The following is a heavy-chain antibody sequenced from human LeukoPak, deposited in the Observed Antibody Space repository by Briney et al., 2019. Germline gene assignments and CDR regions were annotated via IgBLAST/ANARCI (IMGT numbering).Heavy chain of an antibody. CDR1: GGTFSSYA. V-gene: IGHV1-69*05. Sequence: SVKVSCKASGGTFSSYAISWVRQAPGQGLEWMGGIIPIFGTANYAQKFQGRVTITTDESTSTAYMELGSLRSEDTAVYYCARGGYSSSLFDYWGQGTLVTVSS. J-gene: IGHJ4*02. CDR2: IIPIFGTA. D-gene: IGHD6-13*01. CDR3: ARGGYSSSLFDY.